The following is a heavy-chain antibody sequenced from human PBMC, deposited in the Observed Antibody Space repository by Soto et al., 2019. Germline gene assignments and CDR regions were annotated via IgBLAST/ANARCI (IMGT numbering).Heavy chain of an antibody. V-gene: IGHV3-33*01. CDR3: ARDGGYCSGGSCWSYYMDV. CDR1: GFTFSSYG. CDR2: IWYDGSNK. D-gene: IGHD2-15*01. J-gene: IGHJ6*03. Sequence: GGSLRLSCAASGFTFSSYGMHWVRQAPGKGLEWVAVIWYDGSNKYYADSVKGRFTISRDNSKNTLYLQMNSLRAEDTAVYYCARDGGYCSGGSCWSYYMDVWGKGTTVTVSS.